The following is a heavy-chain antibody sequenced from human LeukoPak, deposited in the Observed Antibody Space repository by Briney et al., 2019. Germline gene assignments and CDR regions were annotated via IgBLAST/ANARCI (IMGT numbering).Heavy chain of an antibody. CDR3: ARGFAIVGAPFDY. Sequence: ASVKVSCKASGYTFTGYYMHWVRQAPGQGLEWMGWINPNSGGTNYAQKFQGRVTMTRDTSISTAYMELSRLRSDDTAVYYCARGFAIVGAPFDYWAREPWSPSPQ. CDR1: GYTFTGYY. V-gene: IGHV1-2*02. J-gene: IGHJ4*02. D-gene: IGHD1-26*01. CDR2: INPNSGGT.